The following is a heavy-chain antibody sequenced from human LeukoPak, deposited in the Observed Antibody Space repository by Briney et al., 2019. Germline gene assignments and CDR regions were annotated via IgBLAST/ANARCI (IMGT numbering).Heavy chain of an antibody. Sequence: GGSLRLSCAASGFTFSSYSMNWVRQAPGKGLEWVSYISSSSSTIYYADSVKGRFTISRDNAKNSLYLQMNSLRAEDTAVYYCARADGSGSWAFDYWGQGTLVTVSS. J-gene: IGHJ4*02. V-gene: IGHV3-48*01. D-gene: IGHD3-10*01. CDR2: ISSSSSTI. CDR1: GFTFSSYS. CDR3: ARADGSGSWAFDY.